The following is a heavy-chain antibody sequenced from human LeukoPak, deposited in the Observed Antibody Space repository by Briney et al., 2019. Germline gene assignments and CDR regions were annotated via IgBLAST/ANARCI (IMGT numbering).Heavy chain of an antibody. CDR2: INHSGST. CDR3: ARGRAPEN. Sequence: PSETLSLTCAVYSESFSTYYWNWIRQPPGKGLEWIGEINHSGSTTYNPSLKSRVTISVDMSKNQFSLKLSSVTAADTAIYDCARGRAPENWGQGTLVTVSS. CDR1: SESFSTYY. J-gene: IGHJ4*02. V-gene: IGHV4-34*01.